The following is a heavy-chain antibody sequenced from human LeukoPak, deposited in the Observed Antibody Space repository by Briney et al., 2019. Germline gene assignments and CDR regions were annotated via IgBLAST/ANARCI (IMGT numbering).Heavy chain of an antibody. CDR3: ARGGAVAGIINGGFDH. J-gene: IGHJ4*02. Sequence: GGSLRLSCAAPGFTVSSNYMSWVRQAPGKGLEWGSVIYSGGSTFYADSVKGRFTISRDHSKNTLYLQVNSLRAEDTAVFYCARGGAVAGIINGGFDHWGQGTLVTVSS. CDR2: IYSGGST. D-gene: IGHD6-19*01. V-gene: IGHV3-66*01. CDR1: GFTVSSNY.